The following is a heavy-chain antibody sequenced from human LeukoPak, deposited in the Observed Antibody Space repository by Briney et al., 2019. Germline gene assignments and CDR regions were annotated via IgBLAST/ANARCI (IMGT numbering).Heavy chain of an antibody. CDR3: ARDPGLMGAAHYDY. V-gene: IGHV3-30*04. D-gene: IGHD1-26*01. Sequence: GGSLRLSCAASGFTFSSYAMHWVRQAPGKGLEWVAVISYDGSNKYYADSVKGRFTISRDNSKNTLYLQMNSLRAEDTAVYYCARDPGLMGAAHYDYWGQGTLVTVSS. CDR1: GFTFSSYA. CDR2: ISYDGSNK. J-gene: IGHJ4*02.